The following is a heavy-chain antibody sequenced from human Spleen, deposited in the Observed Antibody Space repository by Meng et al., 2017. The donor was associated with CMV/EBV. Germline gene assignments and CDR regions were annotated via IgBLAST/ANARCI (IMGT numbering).Heavy chain of an antibody. Sequence: GESLKISCAASGFSFSTHAMHWVRQAPGKGLEWVALIWSDGSKKYYADSVKGRFTISRDNAKNSLSLQMNSLRAEDTALYYCAREYYDVMTGYYRYFDSWGQGTLVTVSS. D-gene: IGHD3-9*01. CDR3: AREYYDVMTGYYRYFDS. CDR2: IWSDGSKK. J-gene: IGHJ4*02. V-gene: IGHV3-33*01. CDR1: GFSFSTHA.